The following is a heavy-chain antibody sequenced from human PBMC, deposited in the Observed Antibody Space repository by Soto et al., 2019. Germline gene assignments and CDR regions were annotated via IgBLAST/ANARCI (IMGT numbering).Heavy chain of an antibody. Sequence: QLQLQESGPGLVRPSGTLSLTCAVSGGFTSTNNWWRWVRQPPGKGMVWIGDAYHSGSTEYNPSLNSRVSISVEKSKTQISLKLTSATAADTAVYYCARSPPSSYGGGSGTFDYWGQGTLVTVSS. CDR3: ARSPPSSYGGGSGTFDY. CDR1: GGFTSTNNW. CDR2: AYHSGST. V-gene: IGHV4-4*02. D-gene: IGHD2-15*01. J-gene: IGHJ4*02.